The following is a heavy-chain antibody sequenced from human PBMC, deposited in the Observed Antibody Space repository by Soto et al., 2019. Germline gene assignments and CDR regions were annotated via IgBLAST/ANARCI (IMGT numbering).Heavy chain of an antibody. CDR1: GFTFSSYA. Sequence: GGSLRLSCAASGFTFSSYAMSWVRQAPGKGLEWVSAISGSGGSTYYADSVKGRFTISRDNSKNTLYLQMNSLRAEDTAVYYCAKDQNILTGYYSNFDYWGQGTLVTVSS. D-gene: IGHD3-9*01. V-gene: IGHV3-23*01. CDR2: ISGSGGST. CDR3: AKDQNILTGYYSNFDY. J-gene: IGHJ4*02.